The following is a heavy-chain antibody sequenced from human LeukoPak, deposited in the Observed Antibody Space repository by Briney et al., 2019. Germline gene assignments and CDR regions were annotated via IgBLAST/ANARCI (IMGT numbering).Heavy chain of an antibody. CDR1: GFTFSSYA. D-gene: IGHD4-17*01. Sequence: PGGSLRLCCAASGFTFSSYAMSWVRQATGKGLEWVSAISGSGGSTYYADSVKGRFTISRDNSKNTLYLQMNSLRAEDTAVYYCAKDRDYVLDYWGQGTLVTVSS. V-gene: IGHV3-23*01. CDR2: ISGSGGST. J-gene: IGHJ4*02. CDR3: AKDRDYVLDY.